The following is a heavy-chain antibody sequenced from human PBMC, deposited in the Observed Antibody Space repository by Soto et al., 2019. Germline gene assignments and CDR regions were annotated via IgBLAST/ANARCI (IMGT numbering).Heavy chain of an antibody. CDR2: INPILSMS. D-gene: IGHD3-10*01. CDR3: ASSYGSGYRAFDY. V-gene: IGHV1-69*02. CDR1: GDTFTFYS. J-gene: IGHJ4*02. Sequence: QVQLVQSGADVKRPGSSVKVSCKASGDTFTFYSINWLRQAPGLGLEWLGRINPILSMSNYAQRFQGRVTMTADKSTSTAYMELSSLRSEDTAIYYCASSYGSGYRAFDYRGQGALVTVSS.